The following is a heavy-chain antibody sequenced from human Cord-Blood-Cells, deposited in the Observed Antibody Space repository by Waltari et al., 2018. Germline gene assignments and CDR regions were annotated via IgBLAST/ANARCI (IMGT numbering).Heavy chain of an antibody. J-gene: IGHJ5*02. V-gene: IGHV1-8*01. D-gene: IGHD6-6*01. CDR1: GYTFTSYD. Sequence: QVQLVQSGAEVKKPGASVKVSCKASGYTFTSYDINWVRQATGQGLEWMGWMNPNSGNTGYAQKFQGRVTMTRNTSISTAYMELSSLRSEDTAMYYCARGPTWRDSSSFWFDPWGQGTLVTVSS. CDR2: MNPNSGNT. CDR3: ARGPTWRDSSSFWFDP.